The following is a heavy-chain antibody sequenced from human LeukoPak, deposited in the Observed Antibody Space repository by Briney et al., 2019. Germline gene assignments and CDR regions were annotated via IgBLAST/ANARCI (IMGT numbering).Heavy chain of an antibody. V-gene: IGHV3-53*01. CDR3: ARVAGITGTLDY. J-gene: IGHJ4*02. D-gene: IGHD1-20*01. CDR2: IYSGGST. CDR1: GFTVSSNY. Sequence: GGSLRLSCAASGFTVSSNYMSWVRQAPGKGLEWVSVIYSGGSTYYADSVKGRFTISRDNSKNTLYPQMNSLRAEDTAVYYCARVAGITGTLDYWGQGTLVTVSS.